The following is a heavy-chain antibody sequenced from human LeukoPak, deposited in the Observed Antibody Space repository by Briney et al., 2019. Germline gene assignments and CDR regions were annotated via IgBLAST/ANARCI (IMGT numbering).Heavy chain of an antibody. D-gene: IGHD3-10*01. V-gene: IGHV3-23*01. CDR1: GFTFSSYA. CDR2: ISGSGGST. CDR3: AKADYYGSGSPFDY. J-gene: IGHJ4*02. Sequence: GGSLRLSCAASGFTFSSYAMSWVRQAPGKGLEWVSAISGSGGSTYYADSVKGRFTISRDNAKNSLYLQMNSLRAEDTALYYCAKADYYGSGSPFDYWGQGTLVTVSS.